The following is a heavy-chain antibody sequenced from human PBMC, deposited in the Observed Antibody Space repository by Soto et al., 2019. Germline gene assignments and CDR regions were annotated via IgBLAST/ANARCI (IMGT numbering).Heavy chain of an antibody. CDR2: ISGSGGST. Sequence: VQLLESGGGLVQPGGSLRLSCAASGFTFSSYAMSWVRQAPGKGLEWVSAISGSGGSTYYADSVKGRFTISRDNSKNTLYLQMNSLRAEDTAVYYCAKDIVVVVAATPQDLDYWGQGTLVTVSS. D-gene: IGHD2-15*01. CDR3: AKDIVVVVAATPQDLDY. CDR1: GFTFSSYA. J-gene: IGHJ4*02. V-gene: IGHV3-23*01.